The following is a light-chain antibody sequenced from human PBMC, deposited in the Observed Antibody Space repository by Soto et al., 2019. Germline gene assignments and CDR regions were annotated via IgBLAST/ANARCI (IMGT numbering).Light chain of an antibody. CDR3: QQLNSYPPPT. CDR2: AAS. J-gene: IGKJ3*01. CDR1: QGISSY. V-gene: IGKV1-9*01. Sequence: DIQLTQSPSFLSASVGERVTITCRASQGISSYLAWYQQKPGKAPKLLIYAASTLKSGVPSRFSGSGSGTEFTPTISSLQPEDFATYYCQQLNSYPPPTFGPGTKVDIK.